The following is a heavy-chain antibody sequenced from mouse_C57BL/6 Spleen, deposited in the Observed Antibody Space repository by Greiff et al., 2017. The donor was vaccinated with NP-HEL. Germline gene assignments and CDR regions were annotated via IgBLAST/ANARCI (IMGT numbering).Heavy chain of an antibody. J-gene: IGHJ4*01. CDR2: IYPSDSET. D-gene: IGHD1-1*01. Sequence: QVHVKQSGAELVRPGSSVKLSCKASGYTFTSYWMDWVKQRPGQGLEWIGNIYPSDSETHYNQKFKDKATLTVDKSSSTAYMQLSSLTSEDSAVYYCARDYYGSSGMDYWGQGTSVTVSS. CDR1: GYTFTSYW. V-gene: IGHV1-61*01. CDR3: ARDYYGSSGMDY.